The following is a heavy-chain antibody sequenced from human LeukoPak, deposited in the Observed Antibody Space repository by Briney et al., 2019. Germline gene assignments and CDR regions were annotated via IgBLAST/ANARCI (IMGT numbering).Heavy chain of an antibody. Sequence: GGSLRLSCAASGFTFSNSWMSWVRQAPGKGLEWVATIKPDGSAQYYVDSVKGRFTISRDNAKNSLFLQINSLRAEDTAVYYCARDPVYDSSGYYPYFDYWGQGTLVTVSS. D-gene: IGHD3-22*01. CDR2: IKPDGSAQ. V-gene: IGHV3-7*01. CDR1: GFTFSNSW. CDR3: ARDPVYDSSGYYPYFDY. J-gene: IGHJ4*02.